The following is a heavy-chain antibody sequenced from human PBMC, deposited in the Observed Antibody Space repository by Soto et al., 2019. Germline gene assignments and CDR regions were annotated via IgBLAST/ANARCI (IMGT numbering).Heavy chain of an antibody. D-gene: IGHD3-22*01. V-gene: IGHV1-2*02. CDR3: FTYDSSGYYYYFDY. CDR1: GYTFTGYY. J-gene: IGHJ4*02. Sequence: ASVKVSCKASGYTFTGYYMHWVRQAPGQGLEWMGWINPNSGGTNYAQKFQGRVTMTRDTSISTAYMELSRLRSDDTAVCYCFTYDSSGYYYYFDYWGQGTLVTVSS. CDR2: INPNSGGT.